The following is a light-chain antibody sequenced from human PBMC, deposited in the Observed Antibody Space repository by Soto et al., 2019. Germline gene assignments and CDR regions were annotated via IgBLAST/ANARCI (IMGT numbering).Light chain of an antibody. CDR2: DDS. V-gene: IGLV3-21*02. CDR3: QVWDSSSDHLYV. J-gene: IGLJ1*01. CDR1: NIGSKS. Sequence: SYELTQPPSVSVAPGPTARITCGGTNIGSKSVHWYQQKPGQAPVLVVYDDSDRPSGIPERFSGSNSGNTATLTISRVEAGDEADYYCQVWDSSSDHLYVFGTGTKLTVL.